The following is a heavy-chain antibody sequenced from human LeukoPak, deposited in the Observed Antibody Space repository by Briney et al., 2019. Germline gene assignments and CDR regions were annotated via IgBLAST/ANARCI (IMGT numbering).Heavy chain of an antibody. CDR2: INSDGIST. D-gene: IGHD3-22*01. J-gene: IGHJ3*02. CDR1: GSTFSNYW. Sequence: PGGSLRLSCAASGSTFSNYWMHWVRHAPGKGLVWVSRINSDGISTGYADSVKGRFTVSRDNAKKTLYLQMNSLRAEDTAVYYCARDCRDHYDSSAYCNDAFDIWGQGTLVTVSS. V-gene: IGHV3-74*01. CDR3: ARDCRDHYDSSAYCNDAFDI.